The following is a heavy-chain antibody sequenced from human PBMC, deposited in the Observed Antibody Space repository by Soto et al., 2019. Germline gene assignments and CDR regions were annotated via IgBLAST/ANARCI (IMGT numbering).Heavy chain of an antibody. CDR1: GGTFSSYA. J-gene: IGHJ5*02. V-gene: IGHV1-69*13. D-gene: IGHD2-2*01. CDR2: IIPIFGTA. CDR3: ARDSERTGYVARLNWFDP. Sequence: SVNVSFKASGGTFSSYAISWVRQAPGQGLEWMGGIIPIFGTANYAQKFQGRVTITADESTSTAYMELSSLRSEDTAVYYCARDSERTGYVARLNWFDPWGQGTLVTVSS.